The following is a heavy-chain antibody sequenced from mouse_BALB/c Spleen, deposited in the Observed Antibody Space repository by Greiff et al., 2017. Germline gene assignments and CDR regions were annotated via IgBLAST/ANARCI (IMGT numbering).Heavy chain of an antibody. Sequence: DVKLQESGGGLVKPGGSLKLSCAASGFTFSSYAMSWVRQTPEKRLEWVASISSGGSTYYPDSVKGRFTISRDNARNILYLQMSSLRSEDTAMYYCAREGYYGWPFAYWGQGTLVTVSA. J-gene: IGHJ3*01. V-gene: IGHV5-6-5*01. CDR2: ISSGGST. CDR1: GFTFSSYA. D-gene: IGHD1-1*01. CDR3: AREGYYGWPFAY.